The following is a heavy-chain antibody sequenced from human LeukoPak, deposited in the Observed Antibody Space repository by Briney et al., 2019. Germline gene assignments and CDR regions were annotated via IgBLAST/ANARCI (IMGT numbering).Heavy chain of an antibody. D-gene: IGHD5-18*01. CDR2: IYYSGST. Sequence: SETLSLTCTVSGGSISTYYWSWIRQPPGKGLEWIGHIYYSGSTNSNPSLKSRVTISVDTSKNQFSLKLSSVTAADTAVYYCARQGYSYGYFDYWGQGTLVTVSS. CDR1: GGSISTYY. V-gene: IGHV4-59*08. J-gene: IGHJ4*02. CDR3: ARQGYSYGYFDY.